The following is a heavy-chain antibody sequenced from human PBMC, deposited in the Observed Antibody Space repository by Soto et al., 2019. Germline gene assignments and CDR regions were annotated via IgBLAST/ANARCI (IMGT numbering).Heavy chain of an antibody. CDR1: GFTFSRYA. V-gene: IGHV3-30*03. CDR2: ISYDGGNE. CDR3: VTPTSDLQWLADGFDD. J-gene: IGHJ4*02. Sequence: GGSLRLFCVASGFTFSRYAMHWVRQPPGKGLEWVAVISYDGGNEYYADSLKGRFTSSRDNSKNTMYLQMNSLKPEDTAVYYCVTPTSDLQWLADGFDDWGQGTLVTVSS. D-gene: IGHD6-19*01.